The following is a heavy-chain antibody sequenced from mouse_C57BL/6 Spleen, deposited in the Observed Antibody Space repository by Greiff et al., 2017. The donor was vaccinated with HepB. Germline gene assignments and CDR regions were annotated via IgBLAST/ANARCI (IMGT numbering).Heavy chain of an antibody. Sequence: VQLQQPGAELVKPGASVKLSCKASGYTFTSYWIHWVKQRPGQGLEWIGMIHPNSGSTNYNEKFNSKATLTVDKSSSTAYMQLSSLTSEDSAVYYCAGRSGSSYRAMDYWGQGTSVTVSS. CDR1: GYTFTSYW. V-gene: IGHV1-64*01. CDR2: IHPNSGST. CDR3: AGRSGSSYRAMDY. D-gene: IGHD1-1*01. J-gene: IGHJ4*01.